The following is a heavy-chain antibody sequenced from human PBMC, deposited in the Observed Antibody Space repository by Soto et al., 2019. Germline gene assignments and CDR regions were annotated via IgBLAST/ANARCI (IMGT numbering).Heavy chain of an antibody. D-gene: IGHD3-10*01. J-gene: IGHJ4*02. CDR3: ASLLVPGNFDS. Sequence: SETLSLTCSVSGGSISSRNYYWAWVRQPPGKGLEWIGNIYYDGSTYYHPSFRGRLTISVDTSKNHFSLKLGSLTAADTAIYYCASLLVPGNFDSTGKGTMATGSA. V-gene: IGHV4-39*02. CDR2: IYYDGST. CDR1: GGSISSRNYY.